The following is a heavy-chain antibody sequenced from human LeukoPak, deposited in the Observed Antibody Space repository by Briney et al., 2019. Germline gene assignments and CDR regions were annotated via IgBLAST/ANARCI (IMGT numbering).Heavy chain of an antibody. D-gene: IGHD6-6*01. CDR1: GFTFSSYG. V-gene: IGHV3-30*02. CDR3: AKDMYSSSSSWFDP. J-gene: IGHJ5*02. Sequence: GGSLRLSCAASGFTFSSYGMHWFRQAPGKGLEWVAFIRYDGSNKYYADSVKGRFTISRDNSKNTLYLQMNSLRAEDTAVYYCAKDMYSSSSSWFDPWGQGTLVTVSS. CDR2: IRYDGSNK.